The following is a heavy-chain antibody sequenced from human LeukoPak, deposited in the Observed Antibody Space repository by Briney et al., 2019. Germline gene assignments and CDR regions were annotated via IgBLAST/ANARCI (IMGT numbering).Heavy chain of an antibody. J-gene: IGHJ3*02. D-gene: IGHD3-10*01. CDR2: IYSGSST. Sequence: PGGSLRLSCAASGFTLSSNYMSWVRQAPGKGLGWVSVIYSGSSTYYADSVKGRFTISRDNSKNTLYLQMNSLRAEDTAVYYCARVITMVRGVISDAFDIWGQGTMVTVSS. CDR1: GFTLSSNY. CDR3: ARVITMVRGVISDAFDI. V-gene: IGHV3-53*01.